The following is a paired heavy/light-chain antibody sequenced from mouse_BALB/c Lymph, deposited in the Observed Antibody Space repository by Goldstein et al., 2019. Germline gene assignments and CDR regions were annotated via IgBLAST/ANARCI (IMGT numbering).Heavy chain of an antibody. D-gene: IGHD2-3*01. CDR1: GFTFSSYY. J-gene: IGHJ3*01. CDR3: KKKKIYDGYSPFAY. Sequence: DVKLVESGGGLVKLGGSLKLSCAASGFTFSSYYMSWVRQTPEKRLELVAAINSNGGSTYYPDTVKGRFTISRDNAKNTLYLQMSSLKSEDTALYYCKKKKIYDGYSPFAYWGQGTLVTVSA. V-gene: IGHV5-6-2*01. CDR2: INSNGGST.
Light chain of an antibody. V-gene: IGKV8-21*01. J-gene: IGKJ2*01. CDR1: QSLLNSRTRKNY. CDR3: KQSYNLMYT. CDR2: WAS. Sequence: DIVMSQSPSSLAVSAGEKVTMSCKSSQSLLNSRTRKNYLAWYQQKPGQSPKLLIYWASTRESGVPDRFTGSGSGTDFTLTISSVQAEDLAVYYCKQSYNLMYTFGGGTKLEIK.